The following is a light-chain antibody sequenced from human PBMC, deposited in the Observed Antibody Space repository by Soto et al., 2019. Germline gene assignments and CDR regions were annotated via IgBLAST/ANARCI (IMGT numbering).Light chain of an antibody. CDR1: QTVSIF. J-gene: IGKJ5*01. Sequence: DIQMTQYPPSLSASVGDRVSITCRASQTVSIFVNWYQHKPGQAPTXLIHRASILQSGVPSRFTGSGDGTDLTITIDNVQPEDFETYYCQQSYTAPLSFGQGTRLDIK. V-gene: IGKV1-39*01. CDR3: QQSYTAPLS. CDR2: RAS.